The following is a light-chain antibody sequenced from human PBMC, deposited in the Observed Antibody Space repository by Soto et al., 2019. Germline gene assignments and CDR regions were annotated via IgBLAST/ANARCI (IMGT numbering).Light chain of an antibody. Sequence: QSVLTQPASVSGSPGQSTTISCTGTSSDVGSYNLVSWYQQHPGKAPKLMIYEGSKRPPGVSNRFSGSKSGNTASLTISGLQAEDEADYYCCSYAGSSTFYVFGTGTKVTVL. CDR2: EGS. CDR1: SSDVGSYNL. V-gene: IGLV2-23*01. J-gene: IGLJ1*01. CDR3: CSYAGSSTFYV.